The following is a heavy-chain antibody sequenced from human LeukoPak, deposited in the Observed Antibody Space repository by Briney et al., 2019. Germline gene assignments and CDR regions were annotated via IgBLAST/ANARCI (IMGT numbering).Heavy chain of an antibody. CDR2: IWYDGSNK. J-gene: IGHJ4*02. Sequence: QPGGSLRLSCAASGFTFSSYGMHWVRQAPGKGLEWVAVIWYDGSNKYYADSVKGRFTISRDNSKNTLYLQMNSLRAEDTAVYYCARDMAAAAAVLDYWGQGTLVTVSS. D-gene: IGHD6-13*01. CDR1: GFTFSSYG. CDR3: ARDMAAAAAVLDY. V-gene: IGHV3-33*08.